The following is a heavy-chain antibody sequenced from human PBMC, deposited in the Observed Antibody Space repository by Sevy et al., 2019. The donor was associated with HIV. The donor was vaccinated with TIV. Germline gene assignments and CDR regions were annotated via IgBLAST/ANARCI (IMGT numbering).Heavy chain of an antibody. J-gene: IGHJ5*02. V-gene: IGHV3-33*01. CDR2: ISFDENIE. Sequence: GGSLRLSCAASGFGFNTFGMHWVRRARGKGLEWVAFISFDENIEYYADSVKGRFTISRDNSKNMLYLQMNSLRAEDTAMYYCARDRYCSTSRCYNWIDPWGQGTLVTVSS. D-gene: IGHD2-2*01. CDR3: ARDRYCSTSRCYNWIDP. CDR1: GFGFNTFG.